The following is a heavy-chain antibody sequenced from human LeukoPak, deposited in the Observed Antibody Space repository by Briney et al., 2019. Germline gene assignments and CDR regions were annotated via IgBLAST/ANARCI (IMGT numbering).Heavy chain of an antibody. CDR1: GFTFSSYW. Sequence: GGSLRLSCAASGFTFSSYWMLWVRQAPGKGLVWVSRINSDGSSTSYADCVKGRFTISRDNAKNTLYLQMNSLRAEDTAVYYCARDSDSSGYYHAFDIWGQGTMVTVSS. CDR2: INSDGSST. J-gene: IGHJ3*02. CDR3: ARDSDSSGYYHAFDI. V-gene: IGHV3-74*01. D-gene: IGHD3-22*01.